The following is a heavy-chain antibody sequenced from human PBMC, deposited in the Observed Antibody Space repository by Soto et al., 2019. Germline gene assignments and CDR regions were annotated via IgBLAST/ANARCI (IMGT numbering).Heavy chain of an antibody. CDR2: TSGHDGNT. V-gene: IGHV1-18*04. CDR3: ARHNSQWPNWFDP. CDR1: GYTFTSYG. D-gene: IGHD1-1*01. Sequence: QVQLVQSGAEVKKPGASVKVSCKASGYTFTSYGISWVRQAPGQGLEWVGWTSGHDGNTDYAHKFRGRVTMTTDTSTNTAYMDLRSLRSDDTAVYYCARHNSQWPNWFDPWGQGTPVTVSS. J-gene: IGHJ5*02.